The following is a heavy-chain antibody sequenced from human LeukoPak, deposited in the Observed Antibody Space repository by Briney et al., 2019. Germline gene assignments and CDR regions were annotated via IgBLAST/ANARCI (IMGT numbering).Heavy chain of an antibody. CDR2: ISYDGSNK. Sequence: GGSLRLSCAASGFTFTRFAMYWVRQAPGKGLEWVALISYDGSNKDYVYSVKGRFTISRDNSKNTVYLQMNSPRAEDNAVMYCARVGGDVLSGHRTGYYYAMDVWGQGTTVTVSS. J-gene: IGHJ6*02. D-gene: IGHD3-3*01. CDR1: GFTFTRFA. CDR3: ARVGGDVLSGHRTGYYYAMDV. V-gene: IGHV3-30*04.